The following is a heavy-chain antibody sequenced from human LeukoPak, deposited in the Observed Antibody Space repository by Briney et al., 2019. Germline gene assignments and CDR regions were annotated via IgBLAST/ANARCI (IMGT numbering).Heavy chain of an antibody. Sequence: GGSLRLSCAASGFTFSNYAMSWVRQAPGKGLEWVSSISSSSSYIYYADSVKGRFTISRDNAKNSLYLQMNSLRAEDTAVYYCARDLGYSSGSYYFDYWGQGTLVTVSS. CDR3: ARDLGYSSGSYYFDY. J-gene: IGHJ4*02. CDR2: ISSSSSYI. V-gene: IGHV3-21*01. CDR1: GFTFSNYA. D-gene: IGHD6-19*01.